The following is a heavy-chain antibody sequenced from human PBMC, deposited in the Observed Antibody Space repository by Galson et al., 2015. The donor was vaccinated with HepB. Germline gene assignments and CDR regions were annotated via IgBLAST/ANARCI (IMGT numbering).Heavy chain of an antibody. D-gene: IGHD4-23*01. CDR3: ANSGHLGDYGGNPNPSPYYYYYMDV. CDR2: IYYSGST. Sequence: ETLSLTCTVSGGSINTYYWSWIRQPPGKGLEWIGYIYYSGSTNYNPSLKSRVTISVDTSKSQFSLKLSSVTAADTAVYYCANSGHLGDYGGNPNPSPYYYYYMDVWGKGTTVTVSS. V-gene: IGHV4-59*08. J-gene: IGHJ6*03. CDR1: GGSINTYY.